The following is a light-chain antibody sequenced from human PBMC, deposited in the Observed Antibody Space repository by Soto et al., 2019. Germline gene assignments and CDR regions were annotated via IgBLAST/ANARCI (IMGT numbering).Light chain of an antibody. CDR1: QSVSSSY. CDR3: RQYGRLPPYT. J-gene: IGKJ2*01. Sequence: EIVLTQSPGTLSLSPGERATLSCRASQSVSSSYLAWYQQKPGQAPRLLIYGASSRATGIPDRFSGSGSGAALAVGDRTQKKNVLRGDNCRQYGRLPPYTFGRGNKLEIK. V-gene: IGKV3-20*01. CDR2: GAS.